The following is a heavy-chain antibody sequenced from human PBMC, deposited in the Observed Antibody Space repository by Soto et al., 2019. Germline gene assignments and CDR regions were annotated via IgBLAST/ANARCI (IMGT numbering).Heavy chain of an antibody. J-gene: IGHJ6*02. CDR1: GFTFSSYA. CDR3: ARAHYDFWSGYFSYYYYGMDV. CDR2: ISYDGSNK. V-gene: IGHV3-30-3*01. D-gene: IGHD3-3*01. Sequence: GGSLRLSCAASGFTFSSYAMHWVRQAPGKXLEWVAVISYDGSNKYYADSVKGRFTISRDNSKNTLYPQMNSLRAEDTAVYYCARAHYDFWSGYFSYYYYGMDVWGQGSTVTVSS.